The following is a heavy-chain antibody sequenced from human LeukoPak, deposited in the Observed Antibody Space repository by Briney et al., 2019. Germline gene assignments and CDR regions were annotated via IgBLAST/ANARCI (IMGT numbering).Heavy chain of an antibody. J-gene: IGHJ4*02. V-gene: IGHV4-59*01. Sequence: ASETLSLTCTVSGGSISGYYLSWIRQPPGKGLEWIGYIYYTGSTNYNPSLKSRVTISVDTSKNQLSLKLTSVTAADTAVYYCARGLDTAMAYNDCWGQGTLVTVSS. CDR3: ARGLDTAMAYNDC. CDR2: IYYTGST. D-gene: IGHD5-18*01. CDR1: GGSISGYY.